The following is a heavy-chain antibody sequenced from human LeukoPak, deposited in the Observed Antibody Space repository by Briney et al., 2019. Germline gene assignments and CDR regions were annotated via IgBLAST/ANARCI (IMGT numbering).Heavy chain of an antibody. D-gene: IGHD3-10*01. V-gene: IGHV3-49*03. Sequence: GGSLRLSCTASGFTFGDYAMSWFRQAPGKGLEWVGFIRSKAYGGTTEYAASVKGRFTISRDDSKSIAYLQMNSLKTEDTAVYYCTRVTFGSGSYHPPGVFDIWGQGTMVTVSS. CDR1: GFTFGDYA. CDR2: IRSKAYGGTT. J-gene: IGHJ3*02. CDR3: TRVTFGSGSYHPPGVFDI.